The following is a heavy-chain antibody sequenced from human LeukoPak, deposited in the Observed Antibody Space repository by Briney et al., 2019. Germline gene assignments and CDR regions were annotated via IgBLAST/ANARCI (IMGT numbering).Heavy chain of an antibody. CDR2: ISGSGDNT. CDR1: GFTFSSYA. CDR3: AKKSCSSTSCYEDV. D-gene: IGHD2-2*01. J-gene: IGHJ6*04. Sequence: GGSLRLSCAASGFTFSSYAMSWVRQAPGKGLEWVSAISGSGDNTDYTDSVKGRFPISRDNSKNTLYLQMNSLRAEDTAVYYCAKKSCSSTSCYEDVWGKGTTVTVSS. V-gene: IGHV3-23*01.